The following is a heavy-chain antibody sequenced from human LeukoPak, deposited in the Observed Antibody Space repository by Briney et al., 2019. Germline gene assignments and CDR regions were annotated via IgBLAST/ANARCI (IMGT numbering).Heavy chain of an antibody. CDR3: ARVDCIAARPYYYMDV. V-gene: IGHV3-48*01. J-gene: IGHJ6*03. Sequence: PGGSLRLSCAASGFSFSSHGMNWVRQAPGKGLEWVSYISSSSSTIYYADSVKGRFTISRDNAKNSLYLQMNSLRAEDTAVYYCARVDCIAARPYYYMDVWGKGTTVTVSS. CDR1: GFSFSSHG. CDR2: ISSSSSTI. D-gene: IGHD6-6*01.